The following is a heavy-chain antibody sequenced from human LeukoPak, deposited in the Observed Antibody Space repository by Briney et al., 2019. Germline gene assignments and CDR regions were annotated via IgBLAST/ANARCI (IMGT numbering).Heavy chain of an antibody. J-gene: IGHJ6*02. CDR3: ASPPGSSSINYYYGMDV. V-gene: IGHV1-69*01. Sequence: SVQVSCQASGGTFSSYAISWVRQAPGQGLEWMGGIIPIFGTANYAQKFQGRVTITADESTSTAYMELSSLRSEDTAVYYCASPPGSSSINYYYGMDVWGQGTTVTVSS. CDR1: GGTFSSYA. D-gene: IGHD6-6*01. CDR2: IIPIFGTA.